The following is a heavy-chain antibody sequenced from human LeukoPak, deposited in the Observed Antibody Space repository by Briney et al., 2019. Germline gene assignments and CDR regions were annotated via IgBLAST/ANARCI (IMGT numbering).Heavy chain of an antibody. CDR1: GGSIRSYY. D-gene: IGHD3-9*01. CDR3: ARVQGDILTGYYVDY. J-gene: IGHJ4*02. CDR2: IYSSGST. Sequence: PSETLSLTCTVSGGSIRSYYWSWIRQPPGKGLEWIGYIYSSGSTDYNPSLKSRVTISVDTSKNQFSLKLNSVTAADTAVYYCARVQGDILTGYYVDYWGQGTLVTVSS. V-gene: IGHV4-59*01.